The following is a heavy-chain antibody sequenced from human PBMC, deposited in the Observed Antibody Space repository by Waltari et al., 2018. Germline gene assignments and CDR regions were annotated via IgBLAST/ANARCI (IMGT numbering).Heavy chain of an antibody. Sequence: EVQLVESGGGLVQPGGSLRLSCAASGFTSRSHWMSWVRQAPGKGLEWVANIKQDGSEKYYVDSVKGRFTISRDNAKNSLYLQMNSLRAEDTAVYYCAKAPGHCSTTSCWVWFDPWGQGTLVTVSS. CDR3: AKAPGHCSTTSCWVWFDP. D-gene: IGHD2-2*01. CDR2: IKQDGSEK. V-gene: IGHV3-7*01. J-gene: IGHJ5*02. CDR1: GFTSRSHW.